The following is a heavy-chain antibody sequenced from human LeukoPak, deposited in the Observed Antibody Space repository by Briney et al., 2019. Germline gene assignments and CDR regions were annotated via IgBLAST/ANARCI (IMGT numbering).Heavy chain of an antibody. CDR3: ARTPYDYGDYADAFDI. V-gene: IGHV1-8*01. CDR2: MNPNSGNT. J-gene: IGHJ3*02. CDR1: GYTFTSYD. D-gene: IGHD4-17*01. Sequence: ASVKVSCKASGYTFTSYDINWVRQATGQGLEWMGWMNPNSGNTGYAQKFQGRVTMTRNTSISTAYMELSSLRSEDTAVYYCARTPYDYGDYADAFDIWGQGTMVTVSS.